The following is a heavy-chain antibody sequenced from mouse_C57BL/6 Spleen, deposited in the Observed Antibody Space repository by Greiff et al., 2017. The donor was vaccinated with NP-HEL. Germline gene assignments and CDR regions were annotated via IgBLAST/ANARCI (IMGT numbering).Heavy chain of an antibody. CDR1: GYTFTSYW. Sequence: QVQLQQSGAELVMPGASVKLSCKASGYTFTSYWMHWVKQRPGRGLEWIGELDPSDSYTNYNQKFKGKSTLTVDKSSSTAYMRLSSLRSEDSAVYYGARNPDGSSSYWYFDVWGTGTTVTVSS. CDR3: ARNPDGSSSYWYFDV. V-gene: IGHV1-69*01. J-gene: IGHJ1*03. D-gene: IGHD1-1*01. CDR2: LDPSDSYT.